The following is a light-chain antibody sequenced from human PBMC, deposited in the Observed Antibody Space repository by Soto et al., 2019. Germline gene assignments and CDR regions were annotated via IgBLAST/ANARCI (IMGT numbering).Light chain of an antibody. J-gene: IGKJ2*01. CDR3: QQYYSTPRT. Sequence: DIVMTQSPDSLAVSLGERATINCKSSQSVLYSSNNKNYLAWYQQKPGQSPKLLIYWASTRESGVPDRFSGSGSGTDLTLTISSLQAEDVAVYYCQQYYSTPRTFGQGTKLEIK. CDR1: QSVLYSSNNKNY. CDR2: WAS. V-gene: IGKV4-1*01.